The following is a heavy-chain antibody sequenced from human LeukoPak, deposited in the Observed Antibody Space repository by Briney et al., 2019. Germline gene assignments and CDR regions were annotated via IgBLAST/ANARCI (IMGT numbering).Heavy chain of an antibody. D-gene: IGHD5-12*01. CDR1: GFTFSSYA. CDR2: ISGSGDST. CDR3: ARVSLGSGYDPVTYAFDI. J-gene: IGHJ3*02. V-gene: IGHV3-23*01. Sequence: GGSLRLSCAASGFTFSSYAMSWVRQAPGKGLEWVSAISGSGDSTYYADSVKGRFTISRDNSKNTLYLQMNSLSAEDTAVSYCARVSLGSGYDPVTYAFDIWGQGTMVTVSS.